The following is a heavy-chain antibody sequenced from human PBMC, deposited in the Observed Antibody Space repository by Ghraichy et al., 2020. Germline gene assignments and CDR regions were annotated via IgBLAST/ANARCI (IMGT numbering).Heavy chain of an antibody. Sequence: GESLNISCAASGFTFSDYYMTWIRQAPGKGLEWVSYIISGGSYTNYADSVKGRFTISRDDSKNSLHLQMNGLRDEDTGVYFCAREIAPSGIRKRAFDLWGQGTRLTVSS. V-gene: IGHV3-11*06. CDR1: GFTFSDYY. CDR3: AREIAPSGIRKRAFDL. CDR2: IISGGSYT. J-gene: IGHJ4*02. D-gene: IGHD5-12*01.